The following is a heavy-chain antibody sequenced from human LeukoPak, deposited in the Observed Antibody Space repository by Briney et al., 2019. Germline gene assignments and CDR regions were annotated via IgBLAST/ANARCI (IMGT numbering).Heavy chain of an antibody. D-gene: IGHD2-15*01. J-gene: IGHJ4*02. Sequence: GGSLTLSCAASGFTFSSYWKHRVRQAPGTALVWLSRISNDGSSTSYAHAVTGRFTISRDRAKNTLYLYMNSLRAEDTAVYDCAREEDCSGSSCYSIDYWGQGTLVTVSS. V-gene: IGHV3-74*01. CDR1: GFTFSSYW. CDR3: AREEDCSGSSCYSIDY. CDR2: ISNDGSST.